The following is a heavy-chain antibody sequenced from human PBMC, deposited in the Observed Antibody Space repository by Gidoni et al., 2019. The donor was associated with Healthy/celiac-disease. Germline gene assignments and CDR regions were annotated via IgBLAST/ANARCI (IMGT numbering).Heavy chain of an antibody. Sequence: QVQLVQSGAEVKKPGSSVKVSCKASGGTFCSYAISWVRQAPGKGLEWMGGIIPIFGTANYAQKFQGRVTITADESTGTAYMELSSLRSEDTAVYYCARARTAMVTGYYYGMDVWGQGTTVTVSS. CDR1: GGTFCSYA. V-gene: IGHV1-69*01. D-gene: IGHD5-18*01. CDR2: IIPIFGTA. J-gene: IGHJ6*02. CDR3: ARARTAMVTGYYYGMDV.